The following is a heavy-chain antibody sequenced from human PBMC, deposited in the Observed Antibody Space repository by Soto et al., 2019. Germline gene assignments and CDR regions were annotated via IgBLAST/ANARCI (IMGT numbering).Heavy chain of an antibody. CDR2: IWYDGSNK. CDR1: GFTFSSYG. D-gene: IGHD3-10*01. J-gene: IGHJ4*02. CDR3: ARGPTRARWFGEFDY. Sequence: VGSLRLSCAASGFTFSSYGMHWVRQAPGKGLEWVAVIWYDGSNKYYADSVKGRFTISRDNSKNTLYLQMNSLRAEDTAVYYCARGPTRARWFGEFDYWGQGTLVTVSS. V-gene: IGHV3-33*01.